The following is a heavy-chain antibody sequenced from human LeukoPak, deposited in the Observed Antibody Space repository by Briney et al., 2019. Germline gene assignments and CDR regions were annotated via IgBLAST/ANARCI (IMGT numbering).Heavy chain of an antibody. CDR3: ARISGLDAFDI. CDR2: IHRDGSEK. V-gene: IGHV3-7*05. CDR1: GFTFSTYW. Sequence: PGGSLRLSCAASGFTFSTYWMSWVRQAPGKGLEWVANIHRDGSEKYYVDSLKGRFTISRDNAKNSLYLQMNSLRAEDTAVYFCARISGLDAFDIWGQGTAVTVTS. D-gene: IGHD2-15*01. J-gene: IGHJ3*02.